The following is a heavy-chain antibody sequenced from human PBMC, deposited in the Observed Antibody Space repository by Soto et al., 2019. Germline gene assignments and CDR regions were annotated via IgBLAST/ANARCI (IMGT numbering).Heavy chain of an antibody. V-gene: IGHV3-66*01. CDR2: IESGGGT. D-gene: IGHD1-1*01. CDR1: GLTVTSSY. CDR3: ARELTLDGQGAFDV. J-gene: IGHJ3*01. Sequence: DVQLVESGGDLVQPGGSLRLSCAASGLTVTSSYMTCVRQAPGRGLEWVSLIESGGGTYYADDVKGRFTISRDNSKNTLFLQMNSLRVEDTAVYYCARELTLDGQGAFDVWGQGTMVTVSS.